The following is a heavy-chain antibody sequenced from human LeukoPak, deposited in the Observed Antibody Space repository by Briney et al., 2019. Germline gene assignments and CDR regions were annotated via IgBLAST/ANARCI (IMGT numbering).Heavy chain of an antibody. V-gene: IGHV3-7*01. J-gene: IGHJ4*02. CDR1: GFTFSSYW. Sequence: GGSLRLSCAASGFTFSSYWMSWVRQAPGKGLEWVANIKQDGSEKYYVDSVKGRFTISRDNAKNSLYLQMNSLRAEDRAVYYCAREPPSYSSGWYYFDYWGQGTLVTVSS. CDR2: IKQDGSEK. D-gene: IGHD6-19*01. CDR3: AREPPSYSSGWYYFDY.